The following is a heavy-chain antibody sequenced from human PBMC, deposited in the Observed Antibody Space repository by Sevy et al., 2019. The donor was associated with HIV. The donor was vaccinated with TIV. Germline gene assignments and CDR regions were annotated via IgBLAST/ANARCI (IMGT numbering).Heavy chain of an antibody. Sequence: GESLKISCKGSGYSFTSYWIGWVRQMPGKGLEWMGIIYPGDSDTRYSPSFQGQVTISADKSISTAYLQWSSLKASDTAMYYCVRHVDDFWSGYYKGRKYYYYGMDVWGQGTTVTVSS. CDR3: VRHVDDFWSGYYKGRKYYYYGMDV. J-gene: IGHJ6*02. CDR1: GYSFTSYW. V-gene: IGHV5-51*01. CDR2: IYPGDSDT. D-gene: IGHD3-3*01.